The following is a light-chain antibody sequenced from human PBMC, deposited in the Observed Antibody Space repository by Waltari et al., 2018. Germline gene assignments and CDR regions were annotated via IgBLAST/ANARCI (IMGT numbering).Light chain of an antibody. V-gene: IGLV2-14*03. J-gene: IGLJ2*01. CDR2: DVS. Sequence: QTALTQPAPVSGSPGQPITIACTGTSSNVAGYSTVSQYQQHPGKAPKLMIYDVSNRPSGVSNRFSGSKSGNTASLTISGLQAEDEADYYCSSDTSSTVVFGGGTKLTVL. CDR1: SSNVAGYST. CDR3: SSDTSSTVV.